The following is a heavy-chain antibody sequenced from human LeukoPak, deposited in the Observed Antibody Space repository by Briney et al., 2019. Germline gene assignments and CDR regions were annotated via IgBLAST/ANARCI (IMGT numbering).Heavy chain of an antibody. CDR1: GGSISSGGYY. Sequence: SQNLSLNCTVSGGSISSGGYYWSWIRQHPGKGLEWIGYIYYSGSTYYNPSLKSRVTISVDTSKNQLSLKLSSVPAADTAVYYCARAAYCSCGSCLDYWGQGTLVTVSS. D-gene: IGHD2-15*01. CDR2: IYYSGST. J-gene: IGHJ4*02. CDR3: ARAAYCSCGSCLDY. V-gene: IGHV4-31*03.